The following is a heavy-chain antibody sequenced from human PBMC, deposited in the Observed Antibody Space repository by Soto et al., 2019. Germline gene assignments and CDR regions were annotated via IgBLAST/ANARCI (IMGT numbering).Heavy chain of an antibody. V-gene: IGHV5-51*01. Sequence: EVQLVQSGAEVKKPGESLKISCKGSGYSFTSYWIGWVRQMPGKGLEWMGIIYPGDSDTRYSPSFQGQVTISADKSIGTAYLQWSSLKASDTAMYYCARHENLDISYGSGSHIDYWGQGTLVTVSS. J-gene: IGHJ4*02. CDR1: GYSFTSYW. D-gene: IGHD3-10*01. CDR2: IYPGDSDT. CDR3: ARHENLDISYGSGSHIDY.